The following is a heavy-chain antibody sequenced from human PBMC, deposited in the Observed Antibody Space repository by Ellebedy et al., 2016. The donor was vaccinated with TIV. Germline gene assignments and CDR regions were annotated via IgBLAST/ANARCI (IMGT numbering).Heavy chain of an antibody. V-gene: IGHV3-7*03. Sequence: GESLKISXAASGFTFSSYWMSWVRQAPGKGLEWVANIKPDGTKKNYVDSVKGRFTISRDNAKNSLYLRMDSLRAEDTAVYYCARGWRPYYNYYYAMDVWGQGTTVTVSS. J-gene: IGHJ6*02. CDR2: IKPDGTKK. CDR3: ARGWRPYYNYYYAMDV. D-gene: IGHD2-15*01. CDR1: GFTFSSYW.